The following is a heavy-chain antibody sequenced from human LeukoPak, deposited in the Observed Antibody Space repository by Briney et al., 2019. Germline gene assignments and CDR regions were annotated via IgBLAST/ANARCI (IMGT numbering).Heavy chain of an antibody. V-gene: IGHV3-23*01. CDR3: ARVTYGSGTYGAFDY. CDR1: GLTFSSYA. J-gene: IGHJ4*02. Sequence: PGGSLRLSCAASGLTFSSYAFNWVRQAPGKGLEWVSAIDNSGFTTYYADSVRGRFTISRDNVKNTLYLQMNSLRAEDTAVYYCARVTYGSGTYGAFDYWGQGTLVTVSS. D-gene: IGHD3-10*01. CDR2: IDNSGFTT.